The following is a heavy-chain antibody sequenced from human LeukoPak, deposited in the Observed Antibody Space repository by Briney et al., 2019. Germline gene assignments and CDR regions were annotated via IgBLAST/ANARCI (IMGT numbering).Heavy chain of an antibody. J-gene: IGHJ4*02. CDR2: ISADGVSA. CDR3: APDLRGSDWSLDY. Sequence: HSGGSLRLSCAASGFIFSNYAMSWVRQAPGKGLEWVSLISADGVSAHYGDSVRGRFTMSRDNSKNTLYLQMSSLRDEDTAVYYCAPDLRGSDWSLDYWGQGTLVTVSS. V-gene: IGHV3-23*01. CDR1: GFIFSNYA. D-gene: IGHD3-9*01.